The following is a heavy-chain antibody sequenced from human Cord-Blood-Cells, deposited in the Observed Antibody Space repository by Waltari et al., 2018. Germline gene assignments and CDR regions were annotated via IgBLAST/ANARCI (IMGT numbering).Heavy chain of an antibody. CDR3: ATDFGGYSDFDY. Sequence: QVQLVQSGAEVKKPGASVKVSCKVSGYTLTELSMHWVRQAPGKGLEWMGGFDTEDGETIYAQKCQSRVTMTEDTSTDTAYMELSSLRSEDTAVYYCATDFGGYSDFDYWGQGTLVTGSS. J-gene: IGHJ4*02. V-gene: IGHV1-24*01. D-gene: IGHD5-12*01. CDR2: FDTEDGET. CDR1: GYTLTELS.